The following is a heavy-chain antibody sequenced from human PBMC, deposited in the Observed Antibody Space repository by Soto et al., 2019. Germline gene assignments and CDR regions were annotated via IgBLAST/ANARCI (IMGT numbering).Heavy chain of an antibody. D-gene: IGHD1-26*01. CDR2: IYPGDSDT. CDR3: ARQARAGYSGSHDAFDI. Sequence: GESLKISCKGSGYSFTSYWIGWVRQMPGKGLEWMGIIYPGDSDTRYSPSFQGQVTISADKSISTAYLQWSSLKASDTAMYYCARQARAGYSGSHDAFDIWAQGTTVTVSS. J-gene: IGHJ3*02. CDR1: GYSFTSYW. V-gene: IGHV5-51*01.